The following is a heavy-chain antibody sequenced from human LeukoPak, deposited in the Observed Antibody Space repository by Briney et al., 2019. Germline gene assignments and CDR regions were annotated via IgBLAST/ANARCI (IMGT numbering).Heavy chain of an antibody. CDR3: ARPRTTSYYYAMDV. CDR2: INPSGGST. V-gene: IGHV1-46*01. CDR1: GYSFTIYY. D-gene: IGHD1-1*01. J-gene: IGHJ6*02. Sequence: RASVKVSFKAFGYSFTIYYMHWVRQAPGQGLEWMGIINPSGGSTNYAQRFRGRVTMTRDTSTSTLYMEMNSLTSEDTAVYYCARPRTTSYYYAMDVWGQGTTVTVSS.